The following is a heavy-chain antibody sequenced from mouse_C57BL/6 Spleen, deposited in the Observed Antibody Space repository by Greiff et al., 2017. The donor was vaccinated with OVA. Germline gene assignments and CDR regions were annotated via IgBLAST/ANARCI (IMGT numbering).Heavy chain of an antibody. D-gene: IGHD3-2*02. Sequence: EVKLMESGGGLVKPGGSLKLSCAASGFTFSSYAMSWVRQTPEKRLEWVATISDGGSYTYYPDNVKGRFTISRDNAKNNLYLQMSHLKSEDTAMYYCARDGGQAPFAYWGQGTLVTVSA. CDR2: ISDGGSYT. J-gene: IGHJ3*01. V-gene: IGHV5-4*01. CDR1: GFTFSSYA. CDR3: ARDGGQAPFAY.